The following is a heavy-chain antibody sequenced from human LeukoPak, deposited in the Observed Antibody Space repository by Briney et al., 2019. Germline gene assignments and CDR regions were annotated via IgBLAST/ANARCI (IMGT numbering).Heavy chain of an antibody. CDR1: GFSLSTSGMR. Sequence: SGPVLVKPTQTLTLTCTFSGFSLSTSGMRVSWIRQPPGKALEWLARIDWDDDKFYSTSLKTRLTISKDTSKNQVVLTMTNMDPVDTATYYCARTTSYCGGDCYVDWGQGTLVTVSS. V-gene: IGHV2-70*04. CDR3: ARTTSYCGGDCYVD. J-gene: IGHJ4*02. CDR2: IDWDDDK. D-gene: IGHD2-21*02.